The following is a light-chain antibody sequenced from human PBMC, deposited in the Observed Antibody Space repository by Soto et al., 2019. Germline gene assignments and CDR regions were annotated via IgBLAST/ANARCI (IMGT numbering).Light chain of an antibody. Sequence: EIVLTQSPATLSVSPGERATLSCRASQSVGNNFAWYQQKPGQAPRLLIFAASTRATGVPARFSGSGSGTEFTLIISSLQSEDVGVYYCQQYGDWPLTFGGGAKVEIE. V-gene: IGKV3-15*01. CDR3: QQYGDWPLT. J-gene: IGKJ4*01. CDR1: QSVGNN. CDR2: AAS.